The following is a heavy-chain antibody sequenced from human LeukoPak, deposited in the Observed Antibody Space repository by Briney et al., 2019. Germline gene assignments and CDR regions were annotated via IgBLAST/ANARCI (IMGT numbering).Heavy chain of an antibody. V-gene: IGHV3-23*01. CDR3: AKDIVVVPAAGDAFDI. J-gene: IGHJ3*02. CDR1: GFTFSSYA. Sequence: GGSLRLSCAASGFTFSSYAMSWVRQAPGKGLEWVSASSGSGGSTYYADSVKGRFTISRDNSKNTLYLQMNSLRAEDTAVYYCAKDIVVVPAAGDAFDIWGQGTMVTVSS. D-gene: IGHD2-2*01. CDR2: SSGSGGST.